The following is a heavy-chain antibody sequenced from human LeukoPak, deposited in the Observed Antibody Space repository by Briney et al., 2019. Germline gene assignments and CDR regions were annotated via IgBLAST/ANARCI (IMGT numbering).Heavy chain of an antibody. D-gene: IGHD3-3*01. V-gene: IGHV4-39*01. CDR1: GGSISSSIYY. J-gene: IGHJ4*02. CDR3: ASSITIFGVVLRTIYFDY. Sequence: SETLSLTCTVSGGSISSSIYYWGWIRQPPGKGLEWIGGMYYSGSTYYNPSLKSRVIISVGTSKNQFSLKLRSVTAADTAVYYCASSITIFGVVLRTIYFDYWGQGILVTVSS. CDR2: MYYSGST.